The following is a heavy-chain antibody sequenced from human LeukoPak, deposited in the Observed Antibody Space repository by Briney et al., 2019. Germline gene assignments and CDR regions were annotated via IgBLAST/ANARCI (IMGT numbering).Heavy chain of an antibody. J-gene: IGHJ5*02. CDR1: RASITSYY. CDR2: IYSRVTT. V-gene: IGHV4-59*08. CDR3: ASGGLATSPRWDHNWFDP. D-gene: IGHD5-24*01. Sequence: PSETLSLTCAVSRASITSYYWSWIRQPPGKGLEGSGYIYSRVTTKYNPSLKSRVTISLDTSKNQVSMKLTSVTAADTAVYYCASGGLATSPRWDHNWFDPWGQGTLVTVSS.